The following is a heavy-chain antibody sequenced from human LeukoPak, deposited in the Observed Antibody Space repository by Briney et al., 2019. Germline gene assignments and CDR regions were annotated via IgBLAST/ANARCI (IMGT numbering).Heavy chain of an antibody. CDR3: AKEVTYCSSSSCNDAFDV. V-gene: IGHV3-30*02. CDR1: GFRFSTSS. CDR2: IRFDGSDE. J-gene: IGHJ3*01. Sequence: PGGSLRLSCAASGFRFSTSSMHWVRQAPGKGLEWGSFIRFDGSDEDHGDSVKGRFTISRDNSKNTMYLQMNSLRAEDTAVYYCAKEVTYCSSSSCNDAFDVWGRGTMVIVSS. D-gene: IGHD2-2*01.